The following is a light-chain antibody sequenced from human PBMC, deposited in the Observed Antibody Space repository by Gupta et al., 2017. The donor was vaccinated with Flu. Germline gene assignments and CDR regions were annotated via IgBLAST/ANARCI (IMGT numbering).Light chain of an antibody. CDR2: GAS. CDR3: QQYNNWFLYI. J-gene: IGKJ2*01. Sequence: EIVMTQSPATLSVSPGERATLSCRASQSVSSNLAWYQQKPGQAPRLLIYGASTRATGIPARFSGSGSGTEFTLTISSRQSEDFAVYYCQQYNNWFLYIFGQGTKLEIK. CDR1: QSVSSN. V-gene: IGKV3-15*01.